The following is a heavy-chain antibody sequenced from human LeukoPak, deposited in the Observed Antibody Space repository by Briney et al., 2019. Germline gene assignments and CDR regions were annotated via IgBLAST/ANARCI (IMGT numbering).Heavy chain of an antibody. CDR1: GGSISSHY. D-gene: IGHD3-10*01. V-gene: IGHV4-59*11. Sequence: SETLSLTCTVSGGSISSHYWSWIRQPPGKGLEWIGYIYYSGNTDYNPSLKSRVTISVDTSKNQFSLKLTSVTAADTAVYYCARVSGGGLFGESFRYYYYGMDVWGQGTTVTVSS. J-gene: IGHJ6*02. CDR2: IYYSGNT. CDR3: ARVSGGGLFGESFRYYYYGMDV.